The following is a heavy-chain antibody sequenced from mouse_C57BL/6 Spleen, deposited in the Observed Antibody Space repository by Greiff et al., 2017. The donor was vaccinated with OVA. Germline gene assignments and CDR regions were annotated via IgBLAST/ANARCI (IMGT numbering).Heavy chain of an antibody. Sequence: VQLQQPGAELVKPGASVKLSCKASGYTFTSYWMHWVKQRPGRGLEWIGRIDPNSGGTKYNEKFKSKATLTVDNTSSTAYMQLSSLTSEDSAVYDCAAIYDEYDGVFDYWGQGTTLTVSS. D-gene: IGHD2-4*01. CDR1: GYTFTSYW. CDR2: IDPNSGGT. J-gene: IGHJ2*01. CDR3: AAIYDEYDGVFDY. V-gene: IGHV1-72*01.